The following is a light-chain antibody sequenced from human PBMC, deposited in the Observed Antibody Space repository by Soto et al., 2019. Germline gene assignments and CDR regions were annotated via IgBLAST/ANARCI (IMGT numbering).Light chain of an antibody. CDR3: QQYDSLPLT. Sequence: DIQMTQSPSSLSASVGDRVTITCQASQAISDYLNWYQQRPGKAPNLLIYAASNLETRVPSRFSGSGSGTFFTLTITSLQPEDFATYYCQQYDSLPLTFGGGTKVDIK. CDR1: QAISDY. V-gene: IGKV1-33*01. J-gene: IGKJ4*01. CDR2: AAS.